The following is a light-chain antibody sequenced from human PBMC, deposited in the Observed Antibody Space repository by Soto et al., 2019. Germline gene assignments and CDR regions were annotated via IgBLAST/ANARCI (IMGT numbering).Light chain of an antibody. CDR1: QGICSY. J-gene: IGKJ4*01. CDR2: AAS. Sequence: DIQLTQSPSFLSASVGDRVTITCRASQGICSYLAWYQQKPGKAPKLLIYAASTLQSGVPSRFSGSGSGTEFTLTISSLQPEDCATYYCQQLNSYPFTFGGGTKVEIK. V-gene: IGKV1-9*01. CDR3: QQLNSYPFT.